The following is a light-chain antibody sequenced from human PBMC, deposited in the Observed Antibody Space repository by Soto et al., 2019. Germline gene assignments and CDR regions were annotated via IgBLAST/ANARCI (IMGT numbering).Light chain of an antibody. CDR1: SNDVGDYNY. V-gene: IGLV2-8*01. CDR2: DVT. Sequence: QSALTQPPSASGSPGQSVTISCAGTSNDVGDYNYVSWYQRYPGKAPKLIIYDVTKRPSGVPDRFSGSKSGNTASLTVSGLQAEDEADYYCSSYATVTNLVVFGTGTKVTVL. J-gene: IGLJ1*01. CDR3: SSYATVTNLVV.